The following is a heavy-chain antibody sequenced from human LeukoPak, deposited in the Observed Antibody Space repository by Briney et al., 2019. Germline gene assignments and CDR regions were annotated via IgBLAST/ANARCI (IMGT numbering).Heavy chain of an antibody. D-gene: IGHD3-22*01. V-gene: IGHV1-46*01. CDR3: AREGYYDSSGSNREGFDY. Sequence: ASVKVSCKASGYTFTSYYIHWVRQAPGQGLEWMGIINPRGGITSYAQKFQGRVTMTRDTSTSTVCMDLSSLRSEDTAVYYCAREGYYDSSGSNREGFDYWGQGTLVTVSS. CDR2: INPRGGIT. J-gene: IGHJ4*02. CDR1: GYTFTSYY.